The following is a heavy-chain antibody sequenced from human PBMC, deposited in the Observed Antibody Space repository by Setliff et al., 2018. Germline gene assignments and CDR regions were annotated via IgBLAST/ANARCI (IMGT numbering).Heavy chain of an antibody. V-gene: IGHV3-74*01. J-gene: IGHJ4*02. CDR3: ARGRGSGTYYLFDN. CDR1: GFTISDYW. D-gene: IGHD1-26*01. Sequence: GSLRLSCAVSGFTISDYWMHWVRQAPGKGLVWVSRLKSDGSSTLYADSVKGRFTISRDNAKNTLYLQMNSLRAEDTAVYYCARGRGSGTYYLFDNWGQGTLVTVSS. CDR2: LKSDGSST.